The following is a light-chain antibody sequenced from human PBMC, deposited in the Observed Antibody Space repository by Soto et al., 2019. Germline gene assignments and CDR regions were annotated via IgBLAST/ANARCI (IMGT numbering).Light chain of an antibody. CDR1: QYIDTY. Sequence: DIRMTQSPSSLSASVGDRVTITCRASQYIDTYLNWYQQKPGTAPKLLIYRASTLQSGVPSRFSASTSGTDFTLTISSAQPEDFATYDCQQGFGSLMFTFGQGTKLEI. CDR3: QQGFGSLMFT. CDR2: RAS. J-gene: IGKJ2*01. V-gene: IGKV1-39*01.